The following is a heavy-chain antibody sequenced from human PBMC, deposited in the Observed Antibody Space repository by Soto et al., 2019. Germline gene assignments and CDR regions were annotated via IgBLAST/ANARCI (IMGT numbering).Heavy chain of an antibody. J-gene: IGHJ6*02. D-gene: IGHD3-3*01. CDR3: AADLNRTIFGVVIGPRYYGLDV. V-gene: IGHV1-18*01. CDR2: ISGYNGNT. Sequence: ASVKVSCKASGYTFTNYGISWVRQAPGQGLEWMGWISGYNGNTNYAQKFQGRVTMTTDTSTSTAYMELSSLRSEYTAVYYCAADLNRTIFGVVIGPRYYGLDVWGQGTTVTVSS. CDR1: GYTFTNYG.